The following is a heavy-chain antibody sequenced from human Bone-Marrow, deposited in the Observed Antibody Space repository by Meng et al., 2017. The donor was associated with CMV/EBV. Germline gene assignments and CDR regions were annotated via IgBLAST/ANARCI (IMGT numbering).Heavy chain of an antibody. CDR3: ARVDVTIFGVVIGDGMDV. CDR1: GHTFTGYY. CDR2: INPNSGGT. V-gene: IGHV1-2*02. D-gene: IGHD3-3*01. J-gene: IGHJ6*02. Sequence: ASVKVSCKASGHTFTGYYMHWVRQAPGQGLEWMGWINPNSGGTNYAQKFQGRVTMTRDTSISTAYMELSRLRSDDTAVYYCARVDVTIFGVVIGDGMDVWGQGTTVTVSS.